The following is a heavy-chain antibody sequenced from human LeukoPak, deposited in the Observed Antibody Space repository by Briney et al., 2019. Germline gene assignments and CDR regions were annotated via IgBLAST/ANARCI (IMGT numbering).Heavy chain of an antibody. Sequence: SETLSLTCAVYGGSFSGYYWSWIRQPPGKGLEWIGEINHSGSTNYNPSLKSRVTISVDTSKNQFSLRLSSVTAADTAVYYCARDVAIWFGDWGQGTLVTVSS. CDR2: INHSGST. J-gene: IGHJ4*02. D-gene: IGHD3-10*01. CDR3: ARDVAIWFGD. CDR1: GGSFSGYY. V-gene: IGHV4-34*01.